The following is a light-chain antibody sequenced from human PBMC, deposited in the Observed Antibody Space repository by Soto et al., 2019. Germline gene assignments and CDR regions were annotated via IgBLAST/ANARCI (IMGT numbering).Light chain of an antibody. V-gene: IGKV1-5*03. CDR1: QSINSW. Sequence: DIQMTQSPSTLSASVGDRVTITCRASQSINSWLAWYQQKPGQAPKLLIYKASSLESGVPSRFSGSGSGTEFTRTSSRLQPDDFASYYWQQYNNWYTFGQGTKLEIK. CDR3: QQYNNWYT. CDR2: KAS. J-gene: IGKJ2*01.